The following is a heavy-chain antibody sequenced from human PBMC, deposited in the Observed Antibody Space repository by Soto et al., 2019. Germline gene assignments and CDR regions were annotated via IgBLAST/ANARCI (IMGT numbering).Heavy chain of an antibody. Sequence: SETLSLTCAVSGGSISSGGYSWSWIRQPPGKGLEWIGYMYHSGSTYYNPSLKSRVTISIDRPKNQFSLKLSSVTAADTAVYYCARDRLPMFWGVIGRDNWFDPWGQGTLVPVSP. CDR2: MYHSGST. CDR3: ARDRLPMFWGVIGRDNWFDP. V-gene: IGHV4-30-2*01. J-gene: IGHJ5*02. CDR1: GGSISSGGYS. D-gene: IGHD3-10*01.